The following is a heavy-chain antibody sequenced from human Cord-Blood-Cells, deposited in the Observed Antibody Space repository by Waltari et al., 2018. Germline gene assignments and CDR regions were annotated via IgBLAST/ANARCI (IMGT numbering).Heavy chain of an antibody. D-gene: IGHD3-3*01. J-gene: IGHJ3*02. Sequence: EVQLLESGGGLVQPGGSLRLSCAASGFTFSSYVMSWVRPAPGKGLEWVSAISGSGGSTYYADSVKGRFTISRDNSKNTLYLQMNSLRAEDTAVYYCAKDRTDFPDAFDIWGQGTMVTVSS. CDR2: ISGSGGST. V-gene: IGHV3-23*01. CDR1: GFTFSSYV. CDR3: AKDRTDFPDAFDI.